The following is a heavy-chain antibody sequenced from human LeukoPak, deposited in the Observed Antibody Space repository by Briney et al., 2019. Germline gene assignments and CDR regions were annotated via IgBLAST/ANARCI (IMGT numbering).Heavy chain of an antibody. Sequence: GSVKVSCKASGYTFTTYYIHWVRQAPGQGLEWMGLINPSSNYAKYVQKFQGRVTMTRDTSTSTVYMELSSLRSEDTAVYYCARGYSYSMDVWGQGTTVTVPS. V-gene: IGHV1-46*01. CDR3: ARGYSYSMDV. CDR1: GYTFTTYY. CDR2: INPSSNYA. J-gene: IGHJ6*02.